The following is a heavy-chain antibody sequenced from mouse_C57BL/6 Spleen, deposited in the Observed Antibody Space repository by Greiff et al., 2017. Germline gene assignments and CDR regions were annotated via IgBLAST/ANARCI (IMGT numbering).Heavy chain of an antibody. CDR1: GYTFTDYY. CDR3: ARTYGSSYVWDY. Sequence: VQLKESGPVLVKPGASVKMSCKASGYTFTDYYMNWVKQSHGKSLEWIGVINPYNGGTSYNQKFKGKATLTVDKSSSTAYMELNSLTSEDSAVYYCARTYGSSYVWDYWGQGTTLTVSS. D-gene: IGHD1-1*01. J-gene: IGHJ2*01. CDR2: INPYNGGT. V-gene: IGHV1-19*01.